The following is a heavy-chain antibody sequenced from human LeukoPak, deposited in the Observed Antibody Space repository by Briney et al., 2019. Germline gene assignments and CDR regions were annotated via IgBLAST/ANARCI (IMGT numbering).Heavy chain of an antibody. J-gene: IGHJ4*02. Sequence: SQTLSLTCTVSGGSISGGGYYWSWIRQHPGKGLEWIGYIYYSGSTYYNPSLKSRVTISVDTSKNQFSLKLSSVTAADTAVYYCARFVRRDYRAGLDYWGQGTLVTVSS. V-gene: IGHV4-31*03. D-gene: IGHD6-19*01. CDR1: GGSISGGGYY. CDR3: ARFVRRDYRAGLDY. CDR2: IYYSGST.